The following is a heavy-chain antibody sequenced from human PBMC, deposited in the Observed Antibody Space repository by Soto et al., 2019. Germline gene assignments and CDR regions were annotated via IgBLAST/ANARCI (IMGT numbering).Heavy chain of an antibody. J-gene: IGHJ4*02. CDR3: ASRDPGTSVDY. CDR1: GGSFTSNNW. D-gene: IGHD1-7*01. CDR2: TYRTGST. Sequence: SETLSLTCAVSGGSFTSNNWWTWVRQPPGQGLEWIGETYRTGSTNYNPSLKSRVTISLDKSENQFSLKVTSLTAADTAVYYCASRDPGTSVDYWGQGTLVTVSS. V-gene: IGHV4-4*02.